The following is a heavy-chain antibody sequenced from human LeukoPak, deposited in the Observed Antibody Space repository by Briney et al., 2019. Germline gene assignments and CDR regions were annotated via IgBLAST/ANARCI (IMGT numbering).Heavy chain of an antibody. CDR3: ARGGGLTGTTSH. D-gene: IGHD1-7*01. CDR2: IYTSGST. CDR1: GGPISSYY. J-gene: IGHJ4*02. Sequence: SETLSLTCTASGGPISSYYWSWIRQPAGKGLEWIGRIYTSGSTNYYPSLKSRVTISVDTSKNQFSLKLSSVTAAGTAVYYCARGGGLTGTTSHWGQGTLVTVSS. V-gene: IGHV4-4*07.